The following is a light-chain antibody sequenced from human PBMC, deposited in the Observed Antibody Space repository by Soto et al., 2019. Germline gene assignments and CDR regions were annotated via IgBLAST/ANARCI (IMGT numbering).Light chain of an antibody. V-gene: IGKV3-20*01. J-gene: IGKJ2*03. CDR2: GAS. CDR3: HLYGYAVNS. Sequence: EIVLTQYPGTVSLSPGERATLSCRARQSVSSSYLAWYQQKLGQAPRLLIYGASNRATGIPDRISGSGSGTDFTLTISRVEPEDFAVYYCHLYGYAVNSFGQGTKLEIK. CDR1: QSVSSSY.